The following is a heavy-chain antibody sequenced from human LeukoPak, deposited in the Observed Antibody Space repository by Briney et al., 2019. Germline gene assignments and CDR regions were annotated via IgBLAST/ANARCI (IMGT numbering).Heavy chain of an antibody. CDR3: ARNFRSYPFDY. D-gene: IGHD1-26*01. Sequence: AGSLRLSCAASGFTFSSYEMNWLGQAPGKGLEGVSYISSSGSTLYYADSVKGRFTISRDNAKNSLYLQMNSLRAEDTAVYYCARNFRSYPFDYWGQGTLVTVSS. CDR1: GFTFSSYE. V-gene: IGHV3-48*03. CDR2: ISSSGSTL. J-gene: IGHJ4*02.